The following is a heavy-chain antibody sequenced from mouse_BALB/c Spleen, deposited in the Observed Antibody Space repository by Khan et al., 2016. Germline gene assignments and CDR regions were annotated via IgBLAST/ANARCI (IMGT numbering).Heavy chain of an antibody. D-gene: IGHD4-1*01. V-gene: IGHV2-2*02. CDR3: ARNEGPITGTGYAMDY. J-gene: IGHJ4*01. CDR1: GFSLTSYG. CDR2: IWSGGST. Sequence: QVQLQQSGPGLVQPSQSLSITCTVSGFSLTSYGVHWVRQSPGKGLEWLGVIWSGGSTDYNAAFISRLSISKDNSKSQVFFKMNSLQANDTAIYYCARNEGPITGTGYAMDYWGQGTSVTGSS.